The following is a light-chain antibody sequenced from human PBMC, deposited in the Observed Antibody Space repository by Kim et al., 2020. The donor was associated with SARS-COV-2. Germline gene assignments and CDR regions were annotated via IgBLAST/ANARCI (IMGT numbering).Light chain of an antibody. CDR3: QQRRDWPLT. CDR2: DAS. J-gene: IGKJ5*01. CDR1: QNIGRW. V-gene: IGKV3-11*01. Sequence: VSPGERATLSCRASQNIGRWIAWYQQKPGRAPSLLIYDASNRATGSPARFSGSGSGTDFTLTISSLEREDVAVYYCQQRRDWPLTFGQGTRLEIK.